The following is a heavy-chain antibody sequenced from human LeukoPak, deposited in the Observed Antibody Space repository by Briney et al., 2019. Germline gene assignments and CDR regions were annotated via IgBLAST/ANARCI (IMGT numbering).Heavy chain of an antibody. CDR1: GGTFSSYA. J-gene: IGHJ3*02. CDR3: ARATTVTTSAFDI. Sequence: ASVKVSCKASGGTFSSYAISWVRQATGQGLEWMGWMNPNSGNTGYAQKFQGRVTITRNTSISTAYMELSSLRSEDTAVYYCARATTVTTSAFDIWGQGTMVTVSS. D-gene: IGHD4-17*01. V-gene: IGHV1-8*03. CDR2: MNPNSGNT.